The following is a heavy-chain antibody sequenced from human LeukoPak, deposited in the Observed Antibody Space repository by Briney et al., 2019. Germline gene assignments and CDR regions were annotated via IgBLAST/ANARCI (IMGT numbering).Heavy chain of an antibody. CDR2: VSYSGGT. Sequence: SETLSLTCTVSGGSISTYYWTWIRQPPGKGLEWLGYVSYSGGTNYNPSLKSRGTISVDMSKNQFSLRLNSVTAADTAVYFCVRSHYGSGTYYSFDYWGQGTLVTVSS. CDR3: VRSHYGSGTYYSFDY. J-gene: IGHJ4*02. CDR1: GGSISTYY. V-gene: IGHV4-59*01. D-gene: IGHD3-10*01.